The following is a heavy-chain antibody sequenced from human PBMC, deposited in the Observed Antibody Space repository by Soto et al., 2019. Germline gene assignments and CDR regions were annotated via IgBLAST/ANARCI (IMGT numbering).Heavy chain of an antibody. Sequence: SVKVSCNASGYTFTSYDINWVRQATGQGLEWMGWMNPNSGNTGYAQKFQGRVTMTRNTSISTAYMELSSLRSEDTAVYYCARVEVSKTLTMFWLVPWGPGTLVTVFS. CDR2: MNPNSGNT. D-gene: IGHD3-10*02. CDR3: ARVEVSKTLTMFWLVP. V-gene: IGHV1-8*01. J-gene: IGHJ5*02. CDR1: GYTFTSYD.